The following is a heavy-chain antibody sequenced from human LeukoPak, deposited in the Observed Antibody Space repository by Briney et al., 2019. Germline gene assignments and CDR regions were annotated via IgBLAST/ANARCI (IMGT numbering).Heavy chain of an antibody. D-gene: IGHD4-11*01. CDR2: IYYSGST. Sequence: PSETLSLTCTVSGGSISSSSYYWGWIRQPPGKGLEWIGNIYYSGSTYYNPSLTSRVTISVDTSKNQFSLKLSSMTAADTAVYYCARLDYRGHYFDSWGQGTLVTVSS. CDR3: ARLDYRGHYFDS. CDR1: GGSISSSSYY. J-gene: IGHJ4*02. V-gene: IGHV4-39*01.